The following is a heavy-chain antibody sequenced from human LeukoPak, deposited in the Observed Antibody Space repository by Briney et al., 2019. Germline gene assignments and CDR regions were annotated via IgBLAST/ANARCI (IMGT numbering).Heavy chain of an antibody. CDR3: TKGTIWLPFDY. CDR1: GFTFKNYG. D-gene: IGHD5-18*01. V-gene: IGHV3-30*18. Sequence: GGSLRLSCAASGFTFKNYGMHWVRQAPGKGLEWVAVISYDGSIKYYADSVKGRFTISRDNSKNTLYLQMNSLRAEDTAVYYCTKGTIWLPFDYWGQGTLVTVSS. CDR2: ISYDGSIK. J-gene: IGHJ4*02.